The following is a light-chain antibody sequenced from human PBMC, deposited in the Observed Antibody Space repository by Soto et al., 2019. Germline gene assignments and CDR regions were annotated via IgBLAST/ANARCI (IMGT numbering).Light chain of an antibody. V-gene: IGKV1-33*01. CDR3: QQYANLPIT. Sequence: DIQMTQSPSSLSASVGDRVTFTCQASQDIRKYLNWYQQKPGTAPKLLIYDASNLERGVPSRFSGGGSGTDFTFTISSLQSEDIATYFCQQYANLPITFGQGTRLEIK. CDR2: DAS. J-gene: IGKJ5*01. CDR1: QDIRKY.